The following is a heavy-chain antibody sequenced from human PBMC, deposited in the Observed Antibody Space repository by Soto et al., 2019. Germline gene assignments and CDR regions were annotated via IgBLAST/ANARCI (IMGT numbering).Heavy chain of an antibody. Sequence: QVQLVESGGGVVQPGRSLRLSCAASGFTFTTYAMHWVRQAPGKGLEWVAVIWNDGSNQYYADSVKGRFTISRDNSKNTVYLQMNSLRAEDTAMYYCARGAKVRVRFYGLDVWGQGTTVTVSS. CDR2: IWNDGSNQ. V-gene: IGHV3-33*01. J-gene: IGHJ6*02. CDR3: ARGAKVRVRFYGLDV. CDR1: GFTFTTYA. D-gene: IGHD3-10*01.